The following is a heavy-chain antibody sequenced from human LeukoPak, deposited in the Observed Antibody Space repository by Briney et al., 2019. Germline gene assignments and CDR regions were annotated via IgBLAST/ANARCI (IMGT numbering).Heavy chain of an antibody. CDR3: ARDGSKWNFDY. CDR2: IDHTGIT. CDR1: DDSITIYY. Sequence: WETLSLTCTVSDDSITIYYWSWIRQPPGKGLEWIGYIDHTGITNYNPSLNSRVTISRDTSKNHFSLELSSATAADTAVYYCARDGSKWNFDYWGQGTLVTVSS. V-gene: IGHV4-59*01. J-gene: IGHJ4*02. D-gene: IGHD6-13*01.